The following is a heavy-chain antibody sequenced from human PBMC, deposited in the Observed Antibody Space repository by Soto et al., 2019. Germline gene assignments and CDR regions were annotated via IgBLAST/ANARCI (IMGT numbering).Heavy chain of an antibody. CDR3: ARSTAENFWSGPFDY. CDR2: TYWDDDQ. D-gene: IGHD3-3*01. V-gene: IGHV2-5*02. Sequence: QITLKESGPTLVRPTQTLTLTCSFSGFSLKTIGVSVGWIRQPPGKALEGLALTYWDDDQRYSPSLKTRLTVTKDTSKNQVVLAMTNMDPVDTGPYYCARSTAENFWSGPFDYWGPGIVVTVSS. CDR1: GFSLKTIGVS. J-gene: IGHJ4*02.